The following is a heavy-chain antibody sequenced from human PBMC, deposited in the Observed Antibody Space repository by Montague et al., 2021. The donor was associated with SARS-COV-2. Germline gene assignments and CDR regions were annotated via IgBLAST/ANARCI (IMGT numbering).Heavy chain of an antibody. CDR1: GFTFSSYA. V-gene: IGHV3-23*01. CDR3: AKDPHYDFWSGYYLDY. Sequence: SLSLSFSASGFTFSSYAMSWVRQAPGKGLEWVSAISGSGGSTYYADSVKGRFTISRDNSKNTLYLQMNSLRAEDTAVYYCAKDPHYDFWSGYYLDYWGQGTLVTVSS. J-gene: IGHJ4*02. CDR2: ISGSGGST. D-gene: IGHD3-3*01.